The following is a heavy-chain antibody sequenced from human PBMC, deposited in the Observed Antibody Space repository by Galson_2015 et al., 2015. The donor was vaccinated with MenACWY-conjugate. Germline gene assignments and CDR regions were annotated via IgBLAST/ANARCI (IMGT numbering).Heavy chain of an antibody. J-gene: IGHJ6*02. CDR2: IYSGGST. CDR1: GFTVSSNY. D-gene: IGHD2-15*01. Sequence: LRLSCAASGFTVSSNYMSWVRQAPGKGLEWVSVIYSGGSTYYADSVKGRFTISRHNSKNTLYLQMNSLRAEDTAVYYCASCRSGGSADPYYYYGMDVWGQGTTVTVSS. V-gene: IGHV3-53*04. CDR3: ASCRSGGSADPYYYYGMDV.